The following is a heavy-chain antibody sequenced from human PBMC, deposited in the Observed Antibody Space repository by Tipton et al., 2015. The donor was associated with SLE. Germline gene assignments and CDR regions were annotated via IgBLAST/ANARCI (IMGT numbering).Heavy chain of an antibody. D-gene: IGHD6-19*01. CDR1: GGSISSYY. CDR3: ARVVAVAGTPFDY. Sequence: TLSLTCTVSGGSISSYYWSWIRQPPGKGLEWIGYIYYGGSTNYNPSLKSRVTISVDTSKNQSSLRLSSVTAADTAVYYCARVVAVAGTPFDYWGQGTLVTVSS. V-gene: IGHV4-59*12. CDR2: IYYGGST. J-gene: IGHJ4*02.